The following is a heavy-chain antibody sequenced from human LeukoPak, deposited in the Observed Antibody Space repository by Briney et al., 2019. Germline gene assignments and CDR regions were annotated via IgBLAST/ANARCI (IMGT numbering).Heavy chain of an antibody. CDR3: ARGDYSDSGSYYHDAFDI. Sequence: PSETLSLTCTVSGGSISSAGHFWSWIRQHPGEGLEWIGYISYSGSTSYNAALKSRVTISLDTSKNQFSLKLTSVTAADTAMYYCARGDYSDSGSYYHDAFDIWGQGTMVTVSS. V-gene: IGHV4-31*03. CDR2: ISYSGST. J-gene: IGHJ3*02. D-gene: IGHD3-10*01. CDR1: GGSISSAGHF.